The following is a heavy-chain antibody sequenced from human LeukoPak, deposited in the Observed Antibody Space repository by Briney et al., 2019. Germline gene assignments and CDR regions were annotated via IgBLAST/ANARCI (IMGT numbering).Heavy chain of an antibody. CDR3: ARGYSYGSADAFAI. V-gene: IGHV4-61*02. Sequence: PSQTLSLTCTVSGGSISGGSYHWNWIRQPAGKGLEWIGRIKTSGSTNYNPSLMSRVTISVDTSNNHFSLKLTSVTAADTAVYYCARGYSYGSADAFAIWGQGTMVTVSS. J-gene: IGHJ3*02. D-gene: IGHD5-18*01. CDR1: GGSISGGSYH. CDR2: IKTSGST.